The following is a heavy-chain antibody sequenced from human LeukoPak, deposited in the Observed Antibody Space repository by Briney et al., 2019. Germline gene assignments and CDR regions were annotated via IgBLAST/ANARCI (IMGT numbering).Heavy chain of an antibody. V-gene: IGHV3-30*18. Sequence: PGRSLRLSCAASGFTFSSYGMHWVRQAPGKGLEWVAAISYDGSNKYYADSVKGRFTISRDNSKNTLYLQMNSLRAEDTAVYYCAKDSTLLWFGELSYGMDVWGQGTTVTVSS. J-gene: IGHJ6*02. D-gene: IGHD3-10*01. CDR3: AKDSTLLWFGELSYGMDV. CDR2: ISYDGSNK. CDR1: GFTFSSYG.